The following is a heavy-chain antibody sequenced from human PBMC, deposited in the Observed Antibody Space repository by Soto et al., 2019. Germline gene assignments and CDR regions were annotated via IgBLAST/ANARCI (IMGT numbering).Heavy chain of an antibody. CDR1: GGSFSGYY. D-gene: IGHD6-6*01. CDR3: VAARRGKFDY. V-gene: IGHV4-34*01. J-gene: IGHJ4*02. CDR2: INHSGST. Sequence: KPSETLSLTCAVYGGSFSGYYWSWIRQPPGKGLEWIGEINHSGSTNYNPSLKSRVTISVDTSKNQFSLKLSSVTAADTAVYYCVAARRGKFDYWGQGTLVTVSS.